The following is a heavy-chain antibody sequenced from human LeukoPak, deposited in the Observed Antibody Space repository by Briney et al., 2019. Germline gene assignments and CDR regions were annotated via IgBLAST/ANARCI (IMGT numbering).Heavy chain of an antibody. Sequence: ASVKVSCKASGYTFTGYYMHWVRQAPGQGLEWMGWISPYNGKTKFAQKFQGIVTMTTETSTSTAYMELRRLRSDDTAVYYCASGYYSDGSGYFDYWGQGTLVTVSS. CDR2: ISPYNGKT. J-gene: IGHJ4*02. CDR1: GYTFTGYY. D-gene: IGHD3-22*01. V-gene: IGHV1-18*04. CDR3: ASGYYSDGSGYFDY.